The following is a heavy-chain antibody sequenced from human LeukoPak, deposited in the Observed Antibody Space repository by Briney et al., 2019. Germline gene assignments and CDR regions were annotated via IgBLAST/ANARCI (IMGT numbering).Heavy chain of an antibody. CDR3: ARESGYSHGWDYYYYGMDV. J-gene: IGHJ6*02. CDR1: GGSISSSSYY. Sequence: PSETLSLTCTVSGGSISSSSYYWGWIRQPPGKGLEWIGSIYYSGSTYYNPSLKSRFTIAVDTSKNPFSLKLSSVTAADTAVYYCARESGYSHGWDYYYYGMDVWGQGTTVTVSS. CDR2: IYYSGST. D-gene: IGHD5-18*01. V-gene: IGHV4-39*07.